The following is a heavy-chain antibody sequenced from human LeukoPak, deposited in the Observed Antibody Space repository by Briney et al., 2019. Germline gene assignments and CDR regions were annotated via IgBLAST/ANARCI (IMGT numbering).Heavy chain of an antibody. CDR2: ISSSSSYT. V-gene: IGHV3-11*06. D-gene: IGHD5-12*01. CDR1: GFTFSDYY. CDR3: ARDLGSGYSGYVPFDY. Sequence: GGSLRLSCPASGFTFSDYYMSWIRQAPGKGLEWVSYISSSSSYTNYADSVKGRFTISRDNAKNSLYLQMNSLRAEDTAVYYCARDLGSGYSGYVPFDYWGQGTLVTVSS. J-gene: IGHJ4*02.